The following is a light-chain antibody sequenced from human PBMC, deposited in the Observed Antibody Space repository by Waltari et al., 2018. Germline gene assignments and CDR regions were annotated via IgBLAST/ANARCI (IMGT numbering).Light chain of an antibody. J-gene: IGLJ1*01. CDR2: EVT. Sequence: QSALTQPPSASGSPGQSVTISCTGTSSDVGSYNYVSWYQQHPGEAPKLMIYEVTKRPSGVPDRFSGSKSGNTASLTVSGLQAEDEADYYCISYAGSNYYAFGTGTKVTVL. CDR3: ISYAGSNYYA. CDR1: SSDVGSYNY. V-gene: IGLV2-8*01.